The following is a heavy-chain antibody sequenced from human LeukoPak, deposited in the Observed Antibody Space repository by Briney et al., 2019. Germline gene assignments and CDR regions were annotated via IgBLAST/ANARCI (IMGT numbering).Heavy chain of an antibody. V-gene: IGHV4-59*01. CDR1: GGSISSYY. CDR3: ARGAYDFWSGYYTTNDYYYMDV. J-gene: IGHJ6*03. CDR2: IYYSGST. D-gene: IGHD3-3*01. Sequence: SETLSLTCTVSGGSISSYYWSWIRQPPGKGLEWIGYIYYSGSTNYNPSLKSRVTISVDTSKNQFSLKLSSVTAADTAVYYCARGAYDFWSGYYTTNDYYYMDVWGKGTTVTVSS.